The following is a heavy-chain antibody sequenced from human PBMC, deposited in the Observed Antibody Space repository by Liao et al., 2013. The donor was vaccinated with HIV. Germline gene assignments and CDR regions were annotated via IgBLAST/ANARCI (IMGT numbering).Heavy chain of an antibody. V-gene: IGHV4-34*01. D-gene: IGHD4-17*01. CDR1: GGSFSGYN. J-gene: IGHJ1*01. CDR2: IYYSGST. Sequence: QVHLEQWGAGLLKPSETLSLTCAVYGGSFSGYNWTWIRQSPGRGLEWIGSIYYSGSTYYNPSLKSRVTMSVDTAKNHFSLRLSSVTAADTAVYHCAAIYDDFGDYEGAAEYFQHWGQGTLVTVSS. CDR3: AAIYDDFGDYEGAAEYFQH.